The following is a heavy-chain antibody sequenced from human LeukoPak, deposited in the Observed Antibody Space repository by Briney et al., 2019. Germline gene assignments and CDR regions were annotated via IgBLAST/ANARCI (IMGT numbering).Heavy chain of an antibody. J-gene: IGHJ5*02. D-gene: IGHD3-22*01. Sequence: GGSLRLSCAASGFIFSNYAMSWVRQAPGKGLEWVSAIDSTGAYTWYADSVKGRFTISRDNSKNTMYLQINSLRAADTAVYYCARQLFSNGYRWFDPWGQGTLVTVSS. CDR1: GFIFSNYA. V-gene: IGHV3-23*01. CDR2: IDSTGAYT. CDR3: ARQLFSNGYRWFDP.